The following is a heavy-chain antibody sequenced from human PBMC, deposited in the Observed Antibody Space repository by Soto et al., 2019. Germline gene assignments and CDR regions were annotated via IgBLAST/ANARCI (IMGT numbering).Heavy chain of an antibody. D-gene: IGHD3-3*01. V-gene: IGHV4-59*01. CDR1: GGSISSYY. Sequence: PSETLSLTCTVSGGSISSYYWSWIRQPPGKGLEWIGYIYYSGSTNYNPSLKSRVTISVDTSKNQFSLKLSSVTAADTAVYYCARERDTYYDLWSGYYGSPNCWFVPWGQGTLVTVSS. CDR3: ARERDTYYDLWSGYYGSPNCWFVP. CDR2: IYYSGST. J-gene: IGHJ5*02.